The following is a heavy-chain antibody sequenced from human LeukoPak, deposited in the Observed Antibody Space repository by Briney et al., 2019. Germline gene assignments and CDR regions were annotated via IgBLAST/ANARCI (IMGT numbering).Heavy chain of an antibody. D-gene: IGHD4-17*01. V-gene: IGHV4-4*07. J-gene: IGHJ5*02. Sequence: SETLSLTCTVSGNSFGNYYWSWIRQPAGKGLEWIGRIYTSGTTTYNPSLKSRVTMSVDTSKNQFSLRLSSVTAADTAVYFCTRDTGTTGEVKFDPWGQGTLVTVSS. CDR2: IYTSGTT. CDR1: GNSFGNYY. CDR3: TRDTGTTGEVKFDP.